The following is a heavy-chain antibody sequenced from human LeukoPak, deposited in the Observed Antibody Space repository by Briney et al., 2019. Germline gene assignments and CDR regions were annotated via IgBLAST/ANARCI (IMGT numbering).Heavy chain of an antibody. D-gene: IGHD2-15*01. CDR1: GDSVSSNSVA. CDR2: IYYRPKWYN. V-gene: IGHV6-1*01. CDR3: TRDLYCSGASCSFDY. Sequence: SETLSLTCAISGDSVSSNSVACNWIRQSPSRGLEWLGRIYYRPKWYNDYAGSVRSRITITPDTSNNQFSLQLNSVTPEDTAVYYCTRDLYCSGASCSFDYWGQGTLVTVSS. J-gene: IGHJ4*02.